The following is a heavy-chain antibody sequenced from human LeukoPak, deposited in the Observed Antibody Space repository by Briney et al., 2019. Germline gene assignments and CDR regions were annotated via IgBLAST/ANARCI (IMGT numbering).Heavy chain of an antibody. Sequence: GGSLRLSCEASGFIFSDYYISWIRQAPGQGLEWVSYISSSGNIVYYADSMKGRFTISRDNAKNSLHLQMNSLRADDTAVYYCARDPGRDGYNGAFDIWGQGTMVTVSS. CDR1: GFIFSDYY. CDR3: ARDPGRDGYNGAFDI. V-gene: IGHV3-11*01. J-gene: IGHJ3*02. CDR2: ISSSGNIV. D-gene: IGHD5-24*01.